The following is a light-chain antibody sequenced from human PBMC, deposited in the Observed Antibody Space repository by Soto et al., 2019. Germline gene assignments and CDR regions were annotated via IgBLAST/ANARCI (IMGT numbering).Light chain of an antibody. J-gene: IGLJ2*01. CDR1: SSDVGNYNY. Sequence: QSALTQPASVSGSPGQSITISCTGTSSDVGNYNYVSWYQQHPGKAPKLMIYEVSNRPSGVSNRFSGSKSGNTASLTISGLQAEDEADYYCCSYTSSITPYVIFGGGTKLTVL. CDR2: EVS. V-gene: IGLV2-14*01. CDR3: CSYTSSITPYVI.